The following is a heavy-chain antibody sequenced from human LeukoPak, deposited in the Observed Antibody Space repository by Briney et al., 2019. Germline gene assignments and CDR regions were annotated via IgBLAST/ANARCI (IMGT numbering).Heavy chain of an antibody. D-gene: IGHD6-13*01. CDR2: FYPGGSNT. Sequence: GESLKISCKGSGYSFTSYWIGWVRQMPGKGLEWMGIFYPGGSNTRYSPSFQGQVTISADKSISTAYLQWSSLKASDTAMYYCARLAISSIWSVYFDYWGQGTLVTVSS. J-gene: IGHJ4*02. V-gene: IGHV5-51*01. CDR1: GYSFTSYW. CDR3: ARLAISSIWSVYFDY.